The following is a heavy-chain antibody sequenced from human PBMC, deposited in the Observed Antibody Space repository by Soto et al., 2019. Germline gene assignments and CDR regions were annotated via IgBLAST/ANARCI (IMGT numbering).Heavy chain of an antibody. Sequence: PSETLSLTCTVSGGSISSSSYYWGWIRQPPGKGLEWIGSIYYSGSTYYNPSLKSRVTISVDTSKNQFSLKLSSVTAADTAVYYCASQQLASYYYGMDVWGQGTTVT. CDR2: IYYSGST. D-gene: IGHD6-13*01. CDR3: ASQQLASYYYGMDV. J-gene: IGHJ6*02. CDR1: GGSISSSSYY. V-gene: IGHV4-39*01.